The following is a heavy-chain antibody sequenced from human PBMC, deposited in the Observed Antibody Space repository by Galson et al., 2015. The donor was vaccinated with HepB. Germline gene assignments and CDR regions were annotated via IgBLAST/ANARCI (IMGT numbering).Heavy chain of an antibody. CDR3: TTDIPIIAVAGTSENDY. D-gene: IGHD6-19*01. J-gene: IGHJ4*02. V-gene: IGHV3-15*01. CDR1: GFTFSNAW. CDR2: IKSKTDGGTT. Sequence: SLRLSCAASGFTFSNAWMSWVRQAPGKGLEWVGRIKSKTDGGTTDYAAPVKGRFTISRDDSKNTLYLQMNSLKTEDTAVYYCTTDIPIIAVAGTSENDYWGQGTLVTVSS.